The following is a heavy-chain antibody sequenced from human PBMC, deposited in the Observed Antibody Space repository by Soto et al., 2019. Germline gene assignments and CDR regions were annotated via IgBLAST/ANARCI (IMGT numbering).Heavy chain of an antibody. V-gene: IGHV3-66*01. CDR1: GFTVSSNY. D-gene: IGHD5-12*01. CDR2: IYSGGST. CDR3: ARDSSLPPYSGYDWGNFDY. Sequence: EVQLVESGGGLVQPGGSLRLSCAASGFTVSSNYMSWVRQAPGKGLEWVSVIYSGGSTYYADSVKGRFTISRDNSKNTLYLQMNSLRAEDTAVYYCARDSSLPPYSGYDWGNFDYWGQGTLVTVSS. J-gene: IGHJ4*02.